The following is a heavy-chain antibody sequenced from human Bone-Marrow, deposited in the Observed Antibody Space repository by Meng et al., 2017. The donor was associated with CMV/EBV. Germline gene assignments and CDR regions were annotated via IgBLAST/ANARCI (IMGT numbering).Heavy chain of an antibody. V-gene: IGHV1-2*02. CDR2: INPNSGGT. D-gene: IGHD6-6*01. CDR1: GYTFTSYA. Sequence: ASVKVSCKASGYTFTSYAMNWVRQAPGQGLEWMGWINPNSGGTNYAQKFQGRVTMTRDTSISTAYMELSRLRSDDTAVYYCARTFDRTARLGSYYYYGMDVWGQGTTVNVSS. J-gene: IGHJ6*02. CDR3: ARTFDRTARLGSYYYYGMDV.